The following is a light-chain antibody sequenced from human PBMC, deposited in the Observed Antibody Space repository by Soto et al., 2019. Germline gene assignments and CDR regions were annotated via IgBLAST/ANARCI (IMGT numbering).Light chain of an antibody. CDR1: SSDVGTYNL. CDR2: EDH. Sequence: QSALAQPASVSGSPGQSITISCTGTSSDVGTYNLVSWYQHRPGKAPKLIIYEDHKRPSDISDRFSGSKSDNTASLTISGLQGEDEADYFCWSDAGRSTFPYVFGTGTKHTVL. CDR3: WSDAGRSTFPYV. J-gene: IGLJ1*01. V-gene: IGLV2-23*02.